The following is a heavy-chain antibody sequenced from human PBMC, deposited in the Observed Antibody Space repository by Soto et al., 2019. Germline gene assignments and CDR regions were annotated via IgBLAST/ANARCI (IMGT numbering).Heavy chain of an antibody. J-gene: IGHJ4*02. V-gene: IGHV3-23*01. CDR1: GFTFSSYA. D-gene: IGHD6-19*01. CDR2: ISGSGGST. CDR3: AKDLGYSSGRTLDY. Sequence: LRLSCAASGFTFSSYAMSWVRQAPGKGLEWVSAISGSGGSTYYADSVKGRFTISRDNSKNTLYLQMNSLRAEDTAVYYCAKDLGYSSGRTLDYWGQGTLVTVSS.